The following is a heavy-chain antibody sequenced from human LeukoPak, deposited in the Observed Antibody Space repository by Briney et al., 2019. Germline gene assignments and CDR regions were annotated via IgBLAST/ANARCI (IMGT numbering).Heavy chain of an antibody. CDR2: IYYSGST. J-gene: IGHJ4*02. Sequence: SETLSLTCTVSGGSISSYYWSWIRQPPGKGLEWIGYIYYSGSTNYNPSLKSRATISVDTSKNQFSLKLSSVTAADTAVYYCARVDSSGYYFVDYWGQGTLVTVSS. D-gene: IGHD3-22*01. CDR3: ARVDSSGYYFVDY. V-gene: IGHV4-59*01. CDR1: GGSISSYY.